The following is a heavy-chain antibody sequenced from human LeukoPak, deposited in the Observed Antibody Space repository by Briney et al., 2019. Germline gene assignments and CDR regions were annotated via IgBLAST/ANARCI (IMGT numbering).Heavy chain of an antibody. J-gene: IGHJ4*02. CDR2: TCYRGST. CDR3: AKADNSSNYAFAN. Sequence: SETLSLTCTVSGGSISSSSYYWGWIRQPPGTGLEWIVSTCYRGSTYYSPSLKSRVTMSADPSMNRFSLNVTSVTAADTAVYFCAKADNSSNYAFANWRQGTLVTVSS. CDR1: GGSISSSSYY. V-gene: IGHV4-39*01. D-gene: IGHD2/OR15-2a*01.